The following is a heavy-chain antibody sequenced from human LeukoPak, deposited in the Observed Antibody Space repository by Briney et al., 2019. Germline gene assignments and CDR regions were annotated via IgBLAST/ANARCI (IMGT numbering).Heavy chain of an antibody. Sequence: PSETLSLTCAVSGYSISSGYYWGWIRQPPGKGLEWIGSIYHSGSTYYDPSLKSRVTISVDTSKNQFSLKLSSVTAADTAVYYCARLLTNWSRFDYWGQGTLVTVSS. J-gene: IGHJ4*02. CDR3: ARLLTNWSRFDY. CDR1: GYSISSGYY. D-gene: IGHD1-1*01. CDR2: IYHSGST. V-gene: IGHV4-38-2*01.